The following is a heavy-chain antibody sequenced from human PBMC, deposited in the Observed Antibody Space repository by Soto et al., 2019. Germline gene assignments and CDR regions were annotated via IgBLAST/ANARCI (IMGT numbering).Heavy chain of an antibody. D-gene: IGHD1-26*01. V-gene: IGHV3-74*01. J-gene: IGHJ5*02. CDR3: ARAGGNRNWFDP. CDR2: INSDGSST. Sequence: VQLVESGGGLVQPGGSLRLSCAASGFTFSSYWMHWVRQAPGKGLVWVSRINSDGSSTSYADSVKGRFTISRDNAKNTLYLQMNSLRAEDTAVYYCARAGGNRNWFDPWGQGTLVTVSS. CDR1: GFTFSSYW.